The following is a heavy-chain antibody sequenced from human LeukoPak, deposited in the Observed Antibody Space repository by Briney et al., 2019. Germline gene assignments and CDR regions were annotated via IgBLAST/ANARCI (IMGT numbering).Heavy chain of an antibody. Sequence: SEALSLTCTVSGGSISGYYWTWIRQPPGKGLEWIGYISYSGSTSSHPSLKSRVTISLDMSKSQFSLKLTSVTAADTAVYYCVRGYSGYPYYLDYWGQGTLVTVSS. J-gene: IGHJ4*02. D-gene: IGHD5-12*01. CDR3: VRGYSGYPYYLDY. CDR2: ISYSGST. CDR1: GGSISGYY. V-gene: IGHV4-59*08.